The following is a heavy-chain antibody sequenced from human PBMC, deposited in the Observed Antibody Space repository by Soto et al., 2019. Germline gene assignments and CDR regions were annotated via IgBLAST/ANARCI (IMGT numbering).Heavy chain of an antibody. D-gene: IGHD5-18*01. J-gene: IGHJ4*02. CDR1: GFTFSSYE. V-gene: IGHV3-48*03. Sequence: GGSLRLSCAASGFTFSSYEMNWVRQAPGKGLEWVSYLSSSGSTIYYEYSVKVRFTISRDNAKNSLYLQMNSLRAEDAAFYYCARVATSMAVFYSFDYWGQGTLVTVSS. CDR2: LSSSGSTI. CDR3: ARVATSMAVFYSFDY.